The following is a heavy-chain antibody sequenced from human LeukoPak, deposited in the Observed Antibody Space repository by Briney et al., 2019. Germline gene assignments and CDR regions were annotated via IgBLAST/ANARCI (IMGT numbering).Heavy chain of an antibody. J-gene: IGHJ4*02. CDR2: INPSGGST. CDR3: ARDLRTYYYDISGSSLFDY. V-gene: IGHV1-46*01. Sequence: ASVKVSCKASGYTFTSYYMHWVRQAPGQGLEWMGIINPSGGSTSYAQKFQGRVTMTTDTSTSTAYMELRSLRSDDTAVYYCARDLRTYYYDISGSSLFDYWGQGTLVTVSS. CDR1: GYTFTSYY. D-gene: IGHD3-22*01.